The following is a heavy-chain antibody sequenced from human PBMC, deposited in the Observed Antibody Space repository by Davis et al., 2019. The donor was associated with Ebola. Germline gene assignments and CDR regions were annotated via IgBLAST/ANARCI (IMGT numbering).Heavy chain of an antibody. CDR3: ARGKTVAGTRGLSWFDP. CDR2: IIPIFGTA. Sequence: SVKVSCKASGYTFSSYAISWVRQAPGQGLEWMGGIIPIFGTANYAQKFQGRVTITRDTSASTAYMELTSLRSEDPAVFFCARGKTVAGTRGLSWFDPWGPGTLVTVSS. CDR1: GYTFSSYA. V-gene: IGHV1-69*05. D-gene: IGHD6-19*01. J-gene: IGHJ5*02.